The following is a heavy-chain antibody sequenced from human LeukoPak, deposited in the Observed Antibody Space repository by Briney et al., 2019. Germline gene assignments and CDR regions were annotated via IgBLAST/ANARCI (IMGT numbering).Heavy chain of an antibody. CDR2: IYYSGST. V-gene: IGHV4-59*01. CDR1: GGSISSYY. Sequence: SETLSLTCTVSGGSISSYYCSWIRQPPGKGLEWIGYIYYSGSTNYNPSLKSRVTISVDTSKNQFSLKLSSATAADTAVYYCATSMPGYSSSWHFDYWGQGTLVTVSS. J-gene: IGHJ4*02. CDR3: ATSMPGYSSSWHFDY. D-gene: IGHD6-13*01.